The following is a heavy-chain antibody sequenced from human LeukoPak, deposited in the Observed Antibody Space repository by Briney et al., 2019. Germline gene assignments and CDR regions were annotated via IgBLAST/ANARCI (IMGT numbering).Heavy chain of an antibody. CDR3: ARESPPTIFGVVTRYYYYYYMDV. J-gene: IGHJ6*03. Sequence: SETLSLTCTVSGGSISSSSYYWGWIRQPPGKGLEWIGSIYYSGSTYYNPSLKSRVTISVDTSKNQFSLKLSSVTAADTAVYYCARESPPTIFGVVTRYYYYYYMDVWGKGTTVTVSS. CDR2: IYYSGST. V-gene: IGHV4-39*07. D-gene: IGHD3-3*01. CDR1: GGSISSSSYY.